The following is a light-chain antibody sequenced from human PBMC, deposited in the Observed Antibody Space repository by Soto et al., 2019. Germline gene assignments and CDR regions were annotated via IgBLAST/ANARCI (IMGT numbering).Light chain of an antibody. Sequence: QSVLTQPRSVSGSPGQSVTVSCTGTSSDVGGYDFVSWYQQHPGEAPKLMIYDVTKRPSGVPDRFSGSKSGNTASLTISGLQAEDEAVYFCCSYAATYVYVFGTGTKVT. CDR3: CSYAATYVYV. CDR1: SSDVGGYDF. J-gene: IGLJ1*01. V-gene: IGLV2-11*01. CDR2: DVT.